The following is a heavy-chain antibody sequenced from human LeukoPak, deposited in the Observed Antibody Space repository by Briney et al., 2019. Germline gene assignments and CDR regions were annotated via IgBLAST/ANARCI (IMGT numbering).Heavy chain of an antibody. V-gene: IGHV3-74*03. J-gene: IGHJ4*02. CDR3: ARDLDWILFDY. Sequence: GGSLRLSCAACGFTFSTYWMHWVRQAPGKGLVWVARIRPEGTTTAYADSVKGRFTISRDNAKNTLFLQMNSLSAEDTAVYYCARDLDWILFDYWGQGTLVTVSS. CDR1: GFTFSTYW. D-gene: IGHD3-9*01. CDR2: IRPEGTTT.